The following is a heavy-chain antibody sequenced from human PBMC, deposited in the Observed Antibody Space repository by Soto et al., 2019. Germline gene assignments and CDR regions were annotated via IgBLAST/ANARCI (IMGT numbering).Heavy chain of an antibody. CDR3: AKVDLTQFLEWLLPGGTFAI. CDR1: GFTFSRHA. Sequence: EVQLLESGGGLVQPGGSLRLSCAVSGFTFSRHAMSWVRQAPGKGLEWVATIGDSGGMKYYADSVKGRFTISRDNSRNTLSLRMNRRRAEDTAVYYCAKVDLTQFLEWLLPGGTFAIWGRGTMVTVSS. V-gene: IGHV3-23*01. J-gene: IGHJ3*02. D-gene: IGHD3-3*01. CDR2: IGDSGGMK.